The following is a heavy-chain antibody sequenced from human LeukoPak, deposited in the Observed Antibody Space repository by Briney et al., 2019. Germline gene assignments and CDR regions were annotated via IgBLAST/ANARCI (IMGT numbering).Heavy chain of an antibody. Sequence: GGSLRLSCAASGFTVSSNYMSWVRQAPGKGLEWVSVIYSGGSTYYADSVKGRFTISRDNSKNTLYLQMNSLRAEDTAVYYCARRGIYCSSTSCLDYWGQGTLVTVSS. D-gene: IGHD2-2*01. CDR3: ARRGIYCSSTSCLDY. J-gene: IGHJ4*02. CDR2: IYSGGST. V-gene: IGHV3-66*02. CDR1: GFTVSSNY.